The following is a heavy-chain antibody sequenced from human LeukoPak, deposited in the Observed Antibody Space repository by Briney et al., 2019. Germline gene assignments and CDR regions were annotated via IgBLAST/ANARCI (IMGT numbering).Heavy chain of an antibody. CDR1: GFTFSGYY. CDR2: ITPSGSTI. Sequence: GGSLRLSCAASGFTFSGYYMSWVRQAPGKGLEWVSYITPSGSTIYYADSVKGRFTISRDNAKNSLYLQMNSLRAEDTAVYFCAGRDVYSSAFWGQGTLVTVSS. CDR3: AGRDVYSSAF. D-gene: IGHD5-24*01. V-gene: IGHV3-11*01. J-gene: IGHJ4*02.